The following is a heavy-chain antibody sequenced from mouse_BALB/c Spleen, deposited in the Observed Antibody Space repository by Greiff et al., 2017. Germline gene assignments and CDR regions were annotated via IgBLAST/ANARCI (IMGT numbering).Heavy chain of an antibody. D-gene: IGHD3-3*01. CDR3: ARGGRRYAMDY. Sequence: VQLQESGAELARPGASVKLSCKASGYTFTSYWMQWVKQRPGQGLEWIGAIYPGDGDTRYTQKFKGKATLTADKSSSTAYMQLSSLASEDSAVYYCARGGRRYAMDYWGQGTSVTVSS. V-gene: IGHV1-87*01. J-gene: IGHJ4*01. CDR1: GYTFTSYW. CDR2: IYPGDGDT.